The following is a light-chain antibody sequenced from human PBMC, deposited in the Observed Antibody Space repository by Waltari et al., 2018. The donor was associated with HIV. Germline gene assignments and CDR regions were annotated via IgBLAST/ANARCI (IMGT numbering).Light chain of an antibody. J-gene: IGLJ2*01. CDR2: RNN. Sequence: QSVLTQPPSASGTPGQRVTISCSGSRYNIGSNYVYWYQDLPGTAPKLLIYRNNPRPSGVPDRCSGSKSGTSASLAISGLRSEDEAAYYCATWDDSLSGSVLFGGGTKLTVL. CDR3: ATWDDSLSGSVL. V-gene: IGLV1-47*01. CDR1: RYNIGSNY.